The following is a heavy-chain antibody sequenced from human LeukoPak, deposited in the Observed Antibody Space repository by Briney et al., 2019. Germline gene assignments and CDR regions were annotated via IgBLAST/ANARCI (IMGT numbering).Heavy chain of an antibody. CDR2: IYYSGST. D-gene: IGHD6-19*01. V-gene: IGHV4-30-4*01. CDR3: ARVARGSGWFYFDY. CDR1: GGSLSSGDYY. J-gene: IGHJ4*02. Sequence: SETLSLTCTVSGGSLSSGDYYWSWIRQPPGRGLEWIGYIYYSGSTYYNPSLKSRVTISVDTSKNQFSLKLSSVTAADTAVYYCARVARGSGWFYFDYWGQGTLVTVSS.